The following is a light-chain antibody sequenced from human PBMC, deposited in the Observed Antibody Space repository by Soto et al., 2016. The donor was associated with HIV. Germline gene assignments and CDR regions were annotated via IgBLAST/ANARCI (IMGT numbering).Light chain of an antibody. Sequence: DIQMTQSPSSLSASVGDRVTITCRAGQTISSFLNWYQQKPGQAPKLLIYGASTLQSGVSSKFSGSRSGTDFTLTISSLQPEDFATYFCQQYKTYPLTFGGGTKVQIE. CDR3: QQYKTYPLT. CDR2: GAS. CDR1: QTISSF. V-gene: IGKV1-39*01. J-gene: IGKJ4*01.